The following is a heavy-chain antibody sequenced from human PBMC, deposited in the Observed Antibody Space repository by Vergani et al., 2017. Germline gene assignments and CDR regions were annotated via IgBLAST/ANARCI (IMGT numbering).Heavy chain of an antibody. V-gene: IGHV4-59*13. J-gene: IGHJ6*02. D-gene: IGHD3-9*01. CDR1: GGSISSYY. CDR2: IYSTGST. CDR3: ARVKDRDEASTGYRLEGMDI. Sequence: QVQLQESGPGLVKPSETLSLTCTVSGGSISSYYWSWIRQSPGKGLEWIGYIYSTGSTNYHPSLNSRVTMTVDTSKNQFSLKLRSVTAADTAVYFCARVKDRDEASTGYRLEGMDIWGQGTTVTISS.